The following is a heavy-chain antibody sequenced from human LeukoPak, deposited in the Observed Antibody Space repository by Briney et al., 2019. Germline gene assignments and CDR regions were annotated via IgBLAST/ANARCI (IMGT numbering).Heavy chain of an antibody. D-gene: IGHD2-2*01. CDR3: ARGERDIVVVPAAGGSYFDY. Sequence: ASVKVSCKASGYTFTGYYMHWVRQAPGQGLEWMGWINPNSGGTNYAQEFQGRVTMIRDTSISTAYMELSRLRSDDTAVYYCARGERDIVVVPAAGGSYFDYWCQGTLVTVSS. CDR2: INPNSGGT. J-gene: IGHJ4*02. CDR1: GYTFTGYY. V-gene: IGHV1-2*02.